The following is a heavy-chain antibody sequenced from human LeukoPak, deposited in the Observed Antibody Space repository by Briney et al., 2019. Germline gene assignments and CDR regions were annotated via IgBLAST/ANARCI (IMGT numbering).Heavy chain of an antibody. CDR2: INAGNGNT. V-gene: IGHV1-3*01. CDR1: GYTFTSYA. J-gene: IGHJ4*02. Sequence: ASVKVSCKASGYTFTSYAMHWVRQAPGQRLERMGWINAGNGNTKYSQKFQGRVTITRDTSASTAYMELSSLRSEDTAVYYCARAFGQQWVITIDYWGQGTLVTVSS. CDR3: ARAFGQQWVITIDY. D-gene: IGHD6-19*01.